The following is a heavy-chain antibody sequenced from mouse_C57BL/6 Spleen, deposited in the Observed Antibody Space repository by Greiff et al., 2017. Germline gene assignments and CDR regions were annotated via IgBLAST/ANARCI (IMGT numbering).Heavy chain of an antibody. D-gene: IGHD2-2*01. CDR3: ARDGVWLGY. CDR1: GFTFSSYA. CDR2: ISDGGSYT. J-gene: IGHJ2*01. Sequence: EVKLMESGGGLVKPGGSLKLSCAASGFTFSSYAMSWVRQTPEKRLEWVATISDGGSYTYYPDNVKGRFTISRDNAKNNLYLQMSHLKSEDTAMYYCARDGVWLGYWGQGTTLTVSS. V-gene: IGHV5-4*01.